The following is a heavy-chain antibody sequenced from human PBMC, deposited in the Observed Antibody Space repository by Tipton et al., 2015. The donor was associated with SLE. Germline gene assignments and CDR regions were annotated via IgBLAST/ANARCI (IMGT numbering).Heavy chain of an antibody. Sequence: PGLVKPSETLSLTCTVSGGSISSYYWNWFRQPPGKGLEWIGYIYYSGSTNYNPSLKSRVTISVDRSQNQFSLRLSSVSAADTAVYYCASDYSNSDYSYYYMDVWGKGTTVTVSS. D-gene: IGHD4-11*01. CDR2: IYYSGST. CDR3: ASDYSNSDYSYYYMDV. CDR1: GGSISSYY. V-gene: IGHV4-59*01. J-gene: IGHJ6*03.